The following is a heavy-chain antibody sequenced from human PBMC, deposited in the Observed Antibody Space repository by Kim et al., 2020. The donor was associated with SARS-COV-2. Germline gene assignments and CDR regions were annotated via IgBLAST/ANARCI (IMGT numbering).Heavy chain of an antibody. Sequence: SETLSLTCSVSSDSISSYYCSWIRQLPGKGLEWLGYIYYSGSTDYNPSLKTRVTISWDTTRNQFSLDLTSVTEADTAADYCAGSEGSASCHHFDYWGRG. CDR3: AGSEGSASCHHFDY. D-gene: IGHD1-26*01. V-gene: IGHV4-59*01. CDR2: IYYSGST. CDR1: SDSISSYY. J-gene: IGHJ4*02.